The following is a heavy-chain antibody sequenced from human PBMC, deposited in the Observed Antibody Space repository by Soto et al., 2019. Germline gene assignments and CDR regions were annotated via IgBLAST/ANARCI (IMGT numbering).Heavy chain of an antibody. D-gene: IGHD1-1*01. CDR1: GGSISSDDYY. Sequence: QVQLQESGPGLVQPSQTLSLTCAVSGGSISSDDYYWSWIRQPPGKGLEWIGYVYYSGSTYYNPSLRSRVTISVDTSKNQFSLKLSSVTAADTAVYHCVRAKRIGWFDPWGQGTLVTVSS. J-gene: IGHJ5*02. CDR3: VRAKRIGWFDP. V-gene: IGHV4-30-4*01. CDR2: VYYSGST.